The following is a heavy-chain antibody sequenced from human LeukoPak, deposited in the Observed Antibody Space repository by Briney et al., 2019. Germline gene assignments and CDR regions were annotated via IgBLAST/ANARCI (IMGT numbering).Heavy chain of an antibody. D-gene: IGHD6-13*01. CDR3: ARASNHVYSSSWYYGTTDDRAFDI. Sequence: GGSLRLSCAASGFTFSSYAMSWLRQAPGKGLEWVSAISGSGGSTYYAGSVKGRFTISRDNPKNTLYLQMNSLRAEDTAVYYCARASNHVYSSSWYYGTTDDRAFDIWGQGTMVTVSS. V-gene: IGHV3-23*01. CDR1: GFTFSSYA. CDR2: ISGSGGST. J-gene: IGHJ3*02.